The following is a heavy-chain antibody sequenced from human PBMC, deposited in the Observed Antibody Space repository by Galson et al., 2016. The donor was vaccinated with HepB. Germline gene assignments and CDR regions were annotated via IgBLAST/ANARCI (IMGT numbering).Heavy chain of an antibody. V-gene: IGHV3-23*01. D-gene: IGHD6-25*01. J-gene: IGHJ4*01. Sequence: SLRLSCAASGFTFSSYGMGWVRQAPGKGLEYISTIARSGTYYAESVKDRFTISRDNSQNTLSVQMNSLRAEDQAIYYRARELGPQRQFDYCGHGTLVTCSS. CDR1: GFTFSSYG. CDR3: ARELGPQRQFDY. CDR2: IARSGT.